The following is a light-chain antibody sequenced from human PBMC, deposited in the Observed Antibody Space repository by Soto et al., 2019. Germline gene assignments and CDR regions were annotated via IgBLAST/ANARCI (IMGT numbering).Light chain of an antibody. J-gene: IGKJ1*01. CDR2: GPS. Sequence: EIVLKQSPSSLSVSPWYSSTLSFRSSQSISSNLAWYQQKPGQAPRLLIYGPSTRATGVPARFSGSGSGTEFTLTISSLQSEDFAMYYCQQYTHWPVWSFGQGTKVDIK. V-gene: IGKV3-15*01. CDR1: QSISSN. CDR3: QQYTHWPVWS.